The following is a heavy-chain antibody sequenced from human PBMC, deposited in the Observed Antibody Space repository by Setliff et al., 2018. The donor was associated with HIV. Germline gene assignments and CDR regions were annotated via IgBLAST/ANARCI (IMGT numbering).Heavy chain of an antibody. CDR1: GYTFTNYD. V-gene: IGHV1-2*06. D-gene: IGHD3-22*01. CDR3: ARGSRLSSGYYYGY. Sequence: ASVKVSCKASGYTFTNYDINWVRQATGQGLEWMGRINPNSGGTNYAQKFQGRVTMTRDTSISTAYMELSSLRSEDTAVYYCARGSRLSSGYYYGYWGQGTLVTVSS. J-gene: IGHJ4*02. CDR2: INPNSGGT.